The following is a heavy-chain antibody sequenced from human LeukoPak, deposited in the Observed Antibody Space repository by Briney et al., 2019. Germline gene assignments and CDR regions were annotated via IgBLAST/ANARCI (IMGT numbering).Heavy chain of an antibody. D-gene: IGHD6-19*01. V-gene: IGHV3-23*01. CDR1: GCTFSSYA. CDR3: AKDPRYSRGWSEFDP. Sequence: GGSLRLSCAASGCTFSSYAMSWVRQAPGKGLEWVSAISGSGGSTYYEDSVKGRFTISRDNSKNTLYLQMNSLRAEDTAVYYCAKDPRYSRGWSEFDPWGQGTLVTVSS. CDR2: ISGSGGST. J-gene: IGHJ5*02.